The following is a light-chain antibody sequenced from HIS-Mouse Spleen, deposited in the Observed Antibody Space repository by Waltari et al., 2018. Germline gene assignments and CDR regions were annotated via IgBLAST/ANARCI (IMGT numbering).Light chain of an antibody. J-gene: IGKJ4*01. CDR3: QQRSNWLT. CDR2: DAS. CDR1: QSVSSY. Sequence: EIVLTQSPATLSLPPGERATLSCRASQSVSSYLAWYQQKPGQAPRLLIYDASNRSTVIPARFSGSGSGTDFTLTISSLEPEDFAVYYCQQRSNWLTFGGGTKVEIK. V-gene: IGKV3-11*01.